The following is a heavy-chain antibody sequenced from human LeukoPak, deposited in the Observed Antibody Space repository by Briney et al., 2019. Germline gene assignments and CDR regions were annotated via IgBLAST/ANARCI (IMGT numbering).Heavy chain of an antibody. CDR3: ARRVTYYDILTGYYNVIQFDY. CDR2: IYYIGST. Sequence: SETLSLTCTVSGGSISSGDYYGGWIRQPPGKGLDWIGYIYYIGSTYYNPSLKSRVTISVDTSKNQFSLKLSSVTAADTAVYYCARRVTYYDILTGYYNVIQFDYWGQGTLVTVSS. J-gene: IGHJ4*02. D-gene: IGHD3-9*01. CDR1: GGSISSGDYY. V-gene: IGHV4-30-4*01.